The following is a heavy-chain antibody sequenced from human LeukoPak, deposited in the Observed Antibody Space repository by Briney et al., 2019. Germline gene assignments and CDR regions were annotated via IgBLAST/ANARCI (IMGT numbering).Heavy chain of an antibody. CDR1: GFTFSSYS. V-gene: IGHV3-48*04. Sequence: GGSLRLSCAASGFTFSSYSMNWVRQAPGKGLEWVSYISSSSSPIYYADSVKGRFTISRDNAKNSLFLQMNSLRAEDTAVYYCAILTTFGGVMIKNGWGQGTLVTVSS. J-gene: IGHJ4*02. D-gene: IGHD3-16*01. CDR3: AILTTFGGVMIKNG. CDR2: ISSSSSPI.